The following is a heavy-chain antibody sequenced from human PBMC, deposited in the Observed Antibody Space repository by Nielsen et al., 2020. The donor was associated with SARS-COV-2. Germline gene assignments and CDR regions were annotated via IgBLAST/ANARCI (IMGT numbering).Heavy chain of an antibody. CDR1: GYTFTSHY. J-gene: IGHJ4*02. D-gene: IGHD3-10*01. V-gene: IGHV1-46*01. Sequence: ASVKVSCKTSGYTFTSHYVHWVRQAPGQGLEWMGLINSSGGRTIYAQMFQGRVTVTRDTSTSTVYMELSSLRSEDTAVYYCARGLLLLWFGDPSKYYFDFWGPGTLVTVSS. CDR2: INSSGGRT. CDR3: ARGLLLLWFGDPSKYYFDF.